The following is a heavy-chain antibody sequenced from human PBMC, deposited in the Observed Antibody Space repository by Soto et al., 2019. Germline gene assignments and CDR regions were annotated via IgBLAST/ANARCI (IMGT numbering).Heavy chain of an antibody. CDR2: ISSSGSTI. J-gene: IGHJ3*02. Sequence: PGGSLRLSCAASGFTFSSYEMNWVRQAPGKGLEWVSYISSSGSTIYYADSVKGRFTISRDNAKNSLYLQMNSLRAEETAVYYCARERWYSSSSPHAFDIWGQGTMITVSS. CDR3: ARERWYSSSSPHAFDI. D-gene: IGHD6-6*01. CDR1: GFTFSSYE. V-gene: IGHV3-48*03.